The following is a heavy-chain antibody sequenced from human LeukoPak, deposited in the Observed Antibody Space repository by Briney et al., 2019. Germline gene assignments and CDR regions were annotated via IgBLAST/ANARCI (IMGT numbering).Heavy chain of an antibody. D-gene: IGHD3-3*01. V-gene: IGHV1-18*04. CDR3: ARANYDFWSGYPPYYYYMDV. J-gene: IGHJ6*03. CDR1: GYTFTGYY. Sequence: PEASVKVSCKASGYTFTGYYMHWVRQAPGQGLEWMGRISADNGNTNYAQKVQGRVTMTTDTSTSTAYMELSSLRSEDTAVYYCARANYDFWSGYPPYYYYMDVWGKGTTVTVSS. CDR2: ISADNGNT.